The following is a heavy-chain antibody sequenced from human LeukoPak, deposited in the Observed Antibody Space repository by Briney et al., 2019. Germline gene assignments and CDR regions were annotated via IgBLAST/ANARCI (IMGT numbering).Heavy chain of an antibody. Sequence: GGSLRLSCAASGFTFSSYWMSWVRQAPGKGLEWVSGIGGSGGTTYYADSVKGRFTISRDNSKNTLYLQMNSLRAEDTAVYYCAKGRGATVVANFDYWGQGTLVTVSS. D-gene: IGHD4-23*01. J-gene: IGHJ4*02. V-gene: IGHV3-23*01. CDR3: AKGRGATVVANFDY. CDR1: GFTFSSYW. CDR2: IGGSGGTT.